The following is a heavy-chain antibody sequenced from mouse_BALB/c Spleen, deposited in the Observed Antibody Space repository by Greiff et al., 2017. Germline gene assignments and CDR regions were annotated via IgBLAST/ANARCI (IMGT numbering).Heavy chain of an antibody. D-gene: IGHD2-1*01. CDR3: ARQNGNYAMDY. J-gene: IGHJ4*01. Sequence: EVKLMESGGGLVKPGGSLKLSCAASGFTFSDYYMYWVRQTPEKRLEWVATISDGGSYTYYPDSVKGRFTISRDNAKNNLYLQMSSLRSEDTALYYCARQNGNYAMDYWGQGTSVTVSS. V-gene: IGHV5-4*02. CDR2: ISDGGSYT. CDR1: GFTFSDYY.